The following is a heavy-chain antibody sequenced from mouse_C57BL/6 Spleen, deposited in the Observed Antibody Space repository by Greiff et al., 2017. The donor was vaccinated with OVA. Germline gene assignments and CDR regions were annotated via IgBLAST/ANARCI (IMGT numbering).Heavy chain of an antibody. D-gene: IGHD1-1*01. CDR3: ASLGFYYYGSKGDFDY. J-gene: IGHJ2*01. V-gene: IGHV1-82*01. CDR2: IYPGDGDT. Sequence: VQVVESGPELVKPGASVKISCKASGYAFSSSWMNWVKQRPGQGLEWIGRIYPGDGDTNYNGKFKGKATLTADKSSSTAYMQLSSLTSEDSAVYFCASLGFYYYGSKGDFDYWGQGTTLTGAS. CDR1: GYAFSSSW.